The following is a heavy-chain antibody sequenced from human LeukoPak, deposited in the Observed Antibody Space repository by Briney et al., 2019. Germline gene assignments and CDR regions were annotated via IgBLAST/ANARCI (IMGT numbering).Heavy chain of an antibody. CDR3: ARDWPTIAAAGTIPEYFQH. V-gene: IGHV3-74*01. CDR1: GFTFSSYW. D-gene: IGHD6-13*01. CDR2: INSDGSST. J-gene: IGHJ1*01. Sequence: PGGSLRLSCAASGFTFSSYWMHWVRQAPGKGLVWVSRINSDGSSTIHADSVKGRFTISRDNAKNSLYLQMNSLRAEDTAVYYCARDWPTIAAAGTIPEYFQHWGQGTLVTVSS.